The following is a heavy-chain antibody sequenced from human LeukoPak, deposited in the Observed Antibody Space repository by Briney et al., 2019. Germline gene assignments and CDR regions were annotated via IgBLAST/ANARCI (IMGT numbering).Heavy chain of an antibody. CDR3: ARGPTYYYDSSGYYDFDY. CDR1: GGSFSGYY. Sequence: SETLSLTCAVYGGSFSGYYWSWIRQPPGKGLEWIGEINHSGSTNYNPSLKSRVTISVDTSKNQFSLKLSSVTAADTAVYYCARGPTYYYDSSGYYDFDYWGQGTLVTVSS. CDR2: INHSGST. D-gene: IGHD3-22*01. V-gene: IGHV4-34*01. J-gene: IGHJ4*02.